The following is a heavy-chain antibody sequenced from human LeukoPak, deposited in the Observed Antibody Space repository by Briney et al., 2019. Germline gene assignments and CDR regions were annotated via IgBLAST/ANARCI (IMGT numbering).Heavy chain of an antibody. CDR1: GGSISSIIYY. J-gene: IGHJ4*02. V-gene: IGHV4-39*01. D-gene: IGHD3-10*01. CDR2: IYYSGST. Sequence: SETLSLTCTVSGGSISSIIYYWGWIRQPPGKGLEWIGNIYYSGSTYYNVSLKSRVTISVDTSRNQFSLKLSSVTAADTAVYYCARHSRSVDYGSGSYTWDYWGQGTLVTVSS. CDR3: ARHSRSVDYGSGSYTWDY.